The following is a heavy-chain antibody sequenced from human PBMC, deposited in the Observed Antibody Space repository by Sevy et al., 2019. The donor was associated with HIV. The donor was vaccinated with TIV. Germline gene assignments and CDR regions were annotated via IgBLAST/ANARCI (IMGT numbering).Heavy chain of an antibody. V-gene: IGHV4-4*07. J-gene: IGHJ6*02. D-gene: IGHD2-2*01. CDR1: GGSISSYY. Sequence: SETLSLTCTVSGGSISSYYWSWIRQPAGKGLEWIGRIYTSGSTNYNPSLKSRVTMSVDTSKNQFSLKLSSVTAADTAVYYWARDMGCSSTSCLPGYYYGMDVWGQGTPVTVSS. CDR2: IYTSGST. CDR3: ARDMGCSSTSCLPGYYYGMDV.